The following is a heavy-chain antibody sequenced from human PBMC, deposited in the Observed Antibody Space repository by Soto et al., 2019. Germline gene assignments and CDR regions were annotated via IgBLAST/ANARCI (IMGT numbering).Heavy chain of an antibody. V-gene: IGHV4-34*01. CDR3: ARVGENCSGGSCYSPHYYYYYMDV. CDR1: GGSFSGYY. D-gene: IGHD2-15*01. J-gene: IGHJ6*03. Sequence: QVQLQQWGAGLLKPSENLSLTCAVYGGSFSGYYWSWIRQPPGKGLEWIGEINHSGSTNYNPSLKSRVTISVYTSKIQVSLKLSSVTAADTAVYYCARVGENCSGGSCYSPHYYYYYMDVWGKVTTVTVSS. CDR2: INHSGST.